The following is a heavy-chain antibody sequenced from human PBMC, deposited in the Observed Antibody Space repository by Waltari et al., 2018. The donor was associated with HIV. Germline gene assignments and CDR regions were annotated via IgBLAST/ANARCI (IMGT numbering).Heavy chain of an antibody. Sequence: QITLKESGPTLVKPTQTLTLTCTFSGFSLSTSGLGAGWIRQPPGKALEWLARIYWDDDKRYSPSLKSRLTIPKATSKDQVVLTMTNMYPLDTATCCCAHKGMDYYSMDVGGQGTTVTVSS. D-gene: IGHD2-2*03. V-gene: IGHV2-5*02. CDR1: GFSLSTSGLG. CDR3: AHKGMDYYSMDV. J-gene: IGHJ6*02. CDR2: IYWDDDK.